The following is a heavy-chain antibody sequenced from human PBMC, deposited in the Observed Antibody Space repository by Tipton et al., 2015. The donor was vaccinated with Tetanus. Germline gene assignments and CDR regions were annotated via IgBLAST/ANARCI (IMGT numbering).Heavy chain of an antibody. CDR1: GDSITSSHYY. J-gene: IGHJ6*03. CDR2: IYYSGST. Sequence: TLSLTCTVSGDSITSSHYYWGWVRQTPGKGLEWIGSIYYSGSTYYNPSLKSRVSIFVDTSKNQFSLELTSVTAADTAVYYCARHFNSYSSYMDVWGKGTTVTVSS. CDR3: ARHFNSYSSYMDV. V-gene: IGHV4-39*01.